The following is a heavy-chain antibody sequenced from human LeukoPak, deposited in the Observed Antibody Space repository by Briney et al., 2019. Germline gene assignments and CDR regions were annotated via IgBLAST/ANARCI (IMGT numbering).Heavy chain of an antibody. Sequence: GGSLSLSCAASGFTFSSYAMSWVRQAPGKGLEWVSGITGSGGSTYYADPVKGRFTISRDNSKNTLSLQMNSLRAEDTAVYYCAKGTMVRGPTPSFDYWGQGTLVTVSS. CDR2: ITGSGGST. CDR3: AKGTMVRGPTPSFDY. D-gene: IGHD3-10*01. J-gene: IGHJ4*02. V-gene: IGHV3-23*01. CDR1: GFTFSSYA.